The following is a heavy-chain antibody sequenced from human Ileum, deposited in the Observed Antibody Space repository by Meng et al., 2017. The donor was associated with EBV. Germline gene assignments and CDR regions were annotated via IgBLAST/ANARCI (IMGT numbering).Heavy chain of an antibody. D-gene: IGHD2-15*01. CDR1: GVTVNNYW. CDR3: ARGAGGFDY. V-gene: IGHV3-74*01. Sequence: VRLLESGWSLVRPSGYSGLSFPASGVTVNNYWMHWVRQAPGKGLVWVSHIINDGSTTSYTDSVKGRFTISRENAKNTVYLQRNSLRAEDTAVYYCARGAGGFDYWGQGILVTVSS. J-gene: IGHJ4*02. CDR2: IINDGSTT.